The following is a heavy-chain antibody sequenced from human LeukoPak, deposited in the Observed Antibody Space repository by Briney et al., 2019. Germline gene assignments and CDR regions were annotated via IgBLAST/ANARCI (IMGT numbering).Heavy chain of an antibody. V-gene: IGHV4-59*01. CDR1: GASISGYY. CDR3: ARGRGGGGTSNNWFDP. Sequence: SETLSLTCTVSGASISGYYWSWIEQPPGKGLDYIGYIYYTGNTNYNPSLKSRVTISVDTSKNQFSLKLSAVTAADTAVYYCARGRGGGGTSNNWFDPWGQGTHVIVSS. CDR2: IYYTGNT. J-gene: IGHJ5*02. D-gene: IGHD2-15*01.